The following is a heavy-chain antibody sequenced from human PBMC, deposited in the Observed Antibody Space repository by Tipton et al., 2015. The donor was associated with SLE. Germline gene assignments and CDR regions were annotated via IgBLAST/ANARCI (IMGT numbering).Heavy chain of an antibody. CDR1: GFMFNSYA. J-gene: IGHJ4*02. CDR3: AKGRGFGAIYPFDS. CDR2: ISGSGSHT. Sequence: SLRLSCAVSGFMFNSYAMHWVRQAPGKGLQWVSSISGSGSHTSYADSVKGRFTISRDRSNTLYLQMNSLRAEDTALYYCAKGRGFGAIYPFDSWGQGTLVTVSS. V-gene: IGHV3-23*01. D-gene: IGHD4/OR15-4a*01.